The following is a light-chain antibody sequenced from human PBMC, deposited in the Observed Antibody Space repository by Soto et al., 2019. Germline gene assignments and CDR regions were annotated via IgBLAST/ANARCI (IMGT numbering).Light chain of an antibody. CDR3: RHYCNSNPRT. Sequence: LVSATCAASMTGAPGDRAAIGCRARQSISTSFLAWYQQKPGQAPRLLIYGAYRRATGSPDWWSGSWSGTAFTLTTSRLEPEDFAAYYCRHYCNSNPRTFGQGTGLEIK. J-gene: IGKJ5*01. CDR2: GAY. CDR1: QSISTSF. V-gene: IGKV3-20*01.